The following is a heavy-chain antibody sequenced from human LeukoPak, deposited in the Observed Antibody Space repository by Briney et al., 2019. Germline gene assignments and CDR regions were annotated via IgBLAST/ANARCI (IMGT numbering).Heavy chain of an antibody. V-gene: IGHV4-39*07. CDR1: GGSISSYY. Sequence: SETLSLTCTVSGGSISSYYWGWIRQPPGKGLEWIGSIYHSGRTYYNPSLKSRVTISVDTSKNQFSPKLRSVTAADTAVYYCARQIVDASYYYYYMDVWGKGTTVTISS. CDR2: IYHSGRT. CDR3: ARQIVDASYYYYYMDV. J-gene: IGHJ6*03. D-gene: IGHD3-16*02.